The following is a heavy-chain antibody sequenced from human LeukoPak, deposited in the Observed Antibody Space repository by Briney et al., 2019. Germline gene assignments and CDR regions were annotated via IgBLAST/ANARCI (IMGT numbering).Heavy chain of an antibody. CDR3: ARRIAPAGFHWFDP. V-gene: IGHV4-39*01. CDR1: GGFINTTTHY. Sequence: SETLSLTCTVSGGFINTTTHYLDWIRQPPGKGLEWIGDIYYSGNTYFNPSLKSRVTMSVDTSKNQFSLKVSSVTAADTAVYYCARRIAPAGFHWFDPWGQGILVTVSS. D-gene: IGHD6-13*01. CDR2: IYYSGNT. J-gene: IGHJ5*02.